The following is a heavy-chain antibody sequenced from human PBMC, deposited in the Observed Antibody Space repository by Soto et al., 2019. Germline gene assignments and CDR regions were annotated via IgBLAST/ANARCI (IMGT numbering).Heavy chain of an antibody. CDR3: ARDRSRLEAADIFDY. CDR2: INAGNGNT. V-gene: IGHV1-3*01. CDR1: GYTFTSYA. Sequence: ASVKVSCKASGYTFTSYAMHWVRQAPGQRLEWMGWINAGNGNTKYSQKFQGRVTITRDTSASTAYMKLSSLRSEDTAVYYCARDRSRLEAADIFDYWGQGTLVTVSS. J-gene: IGHJ4*02. D-gene: IGHD6-13*01.